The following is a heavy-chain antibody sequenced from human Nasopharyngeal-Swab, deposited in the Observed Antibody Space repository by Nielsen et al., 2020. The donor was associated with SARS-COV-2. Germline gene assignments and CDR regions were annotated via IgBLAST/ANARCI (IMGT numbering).Heavy chain of an antibody. J-gene: IGHJ4*02. Sequence: VRQAPGKGLEWVAVISYDGSNKYYADSVKGRFTISRDNSKNTLYLQMNSLRAEDTAVYYCARGALSIADPGCDYWGQGTLVTVSS. CDR2: ISYDGSNK. D-gene: IGHD6-6*01. V-gene: IGHV3-30-3*01. CDR3: ARGALSIADPGCDY.